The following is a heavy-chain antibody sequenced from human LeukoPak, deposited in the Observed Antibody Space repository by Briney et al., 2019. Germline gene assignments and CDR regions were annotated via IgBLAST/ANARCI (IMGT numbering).Heavy chain of an antibody. CDR3: AKGGDYSNTFDY. CDR2: INSDGLT. V-gene: IGHV3-74*01. Sequence: GGSLRLSCAASGFTFSSCWMHWVRHAPGKGLVWVSRINSDGLTSYADSVKGRFTISRDNAKNTLYLQMNSLRAEDTAVYYCAKGGDYSNTFDYWGQGTLVTVSS. J-gene: IGHJ4*02. CDR1: GFTFSSCW. D-gene: IGHD4-11*01.